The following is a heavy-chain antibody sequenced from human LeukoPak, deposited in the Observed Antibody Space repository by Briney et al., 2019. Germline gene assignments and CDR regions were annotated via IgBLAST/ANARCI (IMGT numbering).Heavy chain of an antibody. Sequence: SQSLSLTSPVYSRSLSRVSYSWGWIRQPPGRGLEWFSYIYYTGNTNYNPSLKSRLTISVDTSKNQFSLKLSSVTAADTAVYYCAREGYDSSGYVDYWGQGTLVTVSS. CDR2: IYYTGNT. D-gene: IGHD3-22*01. CDR3: AREGYDSSGYVDY. CDR1: SRSLSRVSYS. J-gene: IGHJ4*02. V-gene: IGHV4-61*01.